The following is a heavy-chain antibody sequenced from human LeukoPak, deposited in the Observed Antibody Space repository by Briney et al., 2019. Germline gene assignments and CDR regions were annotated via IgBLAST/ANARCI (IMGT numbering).Heavy chain of an antibody. V-gene: IGHV4-38-2*02. CDR3: ARVKTGTTFEFDF. Sequence: SETLSLTCTVSAYSISIGFYWGWIRPPPGKGLEWIGGIHHSGSTYYNPSLRSRITISVDTSKNQFSLKVSAVTAADTAVYYCARVKTGTTFEFDFWGQGTLVTVSS. CDR1: AYSISIGFY. J-gene: IGHJ4*02. CDR2: IHHSGST. D-gene: IGHD1-1*01.